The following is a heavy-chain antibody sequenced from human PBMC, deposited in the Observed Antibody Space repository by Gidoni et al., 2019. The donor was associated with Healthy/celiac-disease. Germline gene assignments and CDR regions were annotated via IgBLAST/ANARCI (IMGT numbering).Heavy chain of an antibody. V-gene: IGHV3-30*18. J-gene: IGHJ5*02. CDR3: AKDQGDYYDSSGYDR. CDR2: ISYDGINK. Sequence: QVQLVESGGGVVQPGRSLRLSCAASGFTFSSYGMHWVRQAPGKGLEWVAVISYDGINKYYADSVKGRFTISRDNSKNTLYLQMNSLRAEDTAVYYCAKDQGDYYDSSGYDRWGQGTLVTVSS. D-gene: IGHD3-22*01. CDR1: GFTFSSYG.